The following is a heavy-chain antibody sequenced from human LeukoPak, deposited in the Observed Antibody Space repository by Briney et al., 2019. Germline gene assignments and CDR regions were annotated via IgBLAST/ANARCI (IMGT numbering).Heavy chain of an antibody. CDR2: IYYSGST. D-gene: IGHD3-3*01. CDR3: ASLGYFWGGSGYYSDY. J-gene: IGHJ4*02. Sequence: SETLSLTCTVSGGSISSYYWSWIRQPPGKGLEWIGYIYYSGSTNYNPSLKSRVTISVDTSKSQFSLRLSSVTAADTAVYYCASLGYFWGGSGYYSDYWGQGILVTVSS. CDR1: GGSISSYY. V-gene: IGHV4-59*01.